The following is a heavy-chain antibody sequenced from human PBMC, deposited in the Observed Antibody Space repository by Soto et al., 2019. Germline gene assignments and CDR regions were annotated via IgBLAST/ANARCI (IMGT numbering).Heavy chain of an antibody. J-gene: IGHJ6*02. CDR3: ARQGFGALHGLVDV. CDR1: GGSISTYY. Sequence: QVPLQESGPGLVKPSETLSLSCTVSGGSISTYYWSWFRQTPGKGLEWIGYVHDSWGSNYNPSLKSRVAISLDTSKSQFSLKLTSVTATDAAVYYWARQGFGALHGLVDVCGQGTTVTVSS. CDR2: VHDSWGS. D-gene: IGHD3-10*01. V-gene: IGHV4-59*08.